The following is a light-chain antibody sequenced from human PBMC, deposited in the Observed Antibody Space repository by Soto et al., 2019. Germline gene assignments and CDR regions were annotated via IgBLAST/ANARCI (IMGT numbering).Light chain of an antibody. V-gene: IGKV1-9*01. CDR3: QQYNSYRWT. J-gene: IGKJ1*01. Sequence: DIQLTQSPSFLSTSVVDRVTITCLASQDIRNYLAWYQQKPGKAPKVLIYAASTLLSGVPSRFSGSGSGTEFTLTISSLQPDDFATYYCQQYNSYRWTFGQGTKVDIK. CDR1: QDIRNY. CDR2: AAS.